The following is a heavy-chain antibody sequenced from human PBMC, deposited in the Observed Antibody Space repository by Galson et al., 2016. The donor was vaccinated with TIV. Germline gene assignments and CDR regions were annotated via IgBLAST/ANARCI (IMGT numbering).Heavy chain of an antibody. CDR1: GLSVSVNY. J-gene: IGHJ6*02. CDR2: ISDGGNT. Sequence: SLRLSCAAFGLSVSVNYMTWVRQAPGKGLEWVSLISDGGNTYYPDSVKGRFTISRDNSKNTLYLQMNSLRVEDTAVYYCARDRVVDATYYYYYYGMDVWGQGIAVTVSS. V-gene: IGHV3-66*02. CDR3: ARDRVVDATYYYYYYGMDV. D-gene: IGHD2-15*01.